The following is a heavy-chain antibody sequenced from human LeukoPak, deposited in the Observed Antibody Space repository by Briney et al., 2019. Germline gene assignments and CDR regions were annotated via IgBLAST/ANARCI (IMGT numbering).Heavy chain of an antibody. V-gene: IGHV4-38-2*02. CDR1: GYSISSGYY. CDR3: ARARDYYGSGSYFDY. Sequence: PSETLSLTCTVSGYSISSGYYWGWIRQPPGKGLEWIGRIYHSGSTYYNPSLKSRVTISVDTSKNQFSLKLSSVTAADTAVYYCARARDYYGSGSYFDYWGQGTLVTVSS. CDR2: IYHSGST. J-gene: IGHJ4*02. D-gene: IGHD3-10*01.